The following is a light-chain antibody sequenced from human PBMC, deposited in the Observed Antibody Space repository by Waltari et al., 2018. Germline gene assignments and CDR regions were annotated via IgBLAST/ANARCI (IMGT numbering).Light chain of an antibody. Sequence: EILMTQYPGTLSVSPGETATLSCRASQSLSRNLSWYQLKPGQAPRLLIYAASTGATGIPARFSGSGSGTEFTLTISSLQSEDFAVYYCQQYSDWPPLTFGGGTKVEIK. J-gene: IGKJ4*01. CDR1: QSLSRN. CDR3: QQYSDWPPLT. V-gene: IGKV3-15*01. CDR2: AAS.